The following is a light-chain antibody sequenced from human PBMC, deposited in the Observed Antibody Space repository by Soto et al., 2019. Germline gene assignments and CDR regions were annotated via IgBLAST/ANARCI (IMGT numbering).Light chain of an antibody. J-gene: IGKJ2*01. CDR1: QSVATN. CDR2: GAS. CDR3: QQRSNWPPYT. V-gene: IGKV3-11*01. Sequence: EIVMTQYPATQSVSPGERATLSSRASQSVATNLAWYQQKPGQAPRLLIYGASNRATGIPARFSGSGSGTDFTLTISSLEPEDFAVYYCQQRSNWPPYTFGQGNDWRL.